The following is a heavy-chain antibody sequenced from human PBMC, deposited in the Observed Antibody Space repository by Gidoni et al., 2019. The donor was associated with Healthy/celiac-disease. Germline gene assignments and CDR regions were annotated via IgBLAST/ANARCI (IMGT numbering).Heavy chain of an antibody. J-gene: IGHJ4*02. V-gene: IGHV3-33*01. CDR2: IWYDGSNK. CDR1: GFTFSSYG. Sequence: QVQLVESGGGVVQPGRSLRLSCAASGFTFSSYGMPWVRQAPGKGLEWVAVIWYDGSNKDYAGSVKGRFTISRDNSKNTLYLQMNSLRAEDTAVYYCARENGSGRNFDYWGQGTLVTVSS. D-gene: IGHD3-10*01. CDR3: ARENGSGRNFDY.